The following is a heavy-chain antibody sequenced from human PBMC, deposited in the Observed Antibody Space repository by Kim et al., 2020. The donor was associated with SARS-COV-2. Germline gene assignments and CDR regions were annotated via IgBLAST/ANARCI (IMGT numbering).Heavy chain of an antibody. CDR2: IYTSGST. CDR3: AREDLIAAALN. D-gene: IGHD6-13*01. Sequence: SETLSLTCTVSGGSISSGSYYWSWIRQPAGKGLEWIGRIYTSGSTNYNPSLKSRVTISVDTSKNQFSLKLSSVTAADTAVYYCAREDLIAAALNWGQGTLVTVSS. V-gene: IGHV4-61*02. CDR1: GGSISSGSYY. J-gene: IGHJ1*01.